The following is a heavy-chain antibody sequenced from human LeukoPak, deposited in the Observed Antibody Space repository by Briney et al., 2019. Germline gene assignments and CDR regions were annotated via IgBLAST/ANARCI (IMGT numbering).Heavy chain of an antibody. V-gene: IGHV3-23*01. CDR2: ISGSGGST. CDR1: GFTFSSYW. J-gene: IGHJ4*02. D-gene: IGHD3-22*01. CDR3: AKDPGGSYYYDSSGYFPYYFDY. Sequence: GGSLRLSCAASGFTFSSYWMSWVRQAPGKGLEWVSAISGSGGSTYYADSVKGRFTISRDNSKNTLYLQMNSLRAEDTAVYYCAKDPGGSYYYDSSGYFPYYFDYWGQGTLVTVSS.